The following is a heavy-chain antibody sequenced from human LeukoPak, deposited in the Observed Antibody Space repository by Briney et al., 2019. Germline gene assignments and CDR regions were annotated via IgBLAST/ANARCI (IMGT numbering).Heavy chain of an antibody. D-gene: IGHD5-18*01. Sequence: ASVKVSCKASGYTFTSYAMNWVRQAPGQGLEWMGWINTNTGNPTYAQGFTGRFVFSLDTSVSTAYLQISSLKAEDTAVYYCARDISVDTAMVKDYWGQGTLVTVSS. CDR3: ARDISVDTAMVKDY. V-gene: IGHV7-4-1*02. J-gene: IGHJ4*02. CDR2: INTNTGNP. CDR1: GYTFTSYA.